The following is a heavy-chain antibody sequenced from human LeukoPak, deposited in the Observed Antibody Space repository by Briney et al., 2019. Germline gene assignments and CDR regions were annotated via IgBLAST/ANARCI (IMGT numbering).Heavy chain of an antibody. V-gene: IGHV3-7*01. CDR2: IKQDGNEK. D-gene: IGHD4/OR15-4a*01. J-gene: IGHJ4*02. CDR3: ARDTLGEGEDANYAVYYFDY. Sequence: QAGGSLRLSCAASGFTFSSYWMSWVRQAPGKGLEWVANIKQDGNEKYYADSVKGRFTISRDNGKNSLDLQMNSLRADDTAVYYCARDTLGEGEDANYAVYYFDYWGQGTVVTVSS. CDR1: GFTFSSYW.